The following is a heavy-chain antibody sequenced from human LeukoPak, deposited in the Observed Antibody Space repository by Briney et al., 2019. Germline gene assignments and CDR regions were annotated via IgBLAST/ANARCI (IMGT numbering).Heavy chain of an antibody. J-gene: IGHJ6*02. CDR1: GFTFSSYA. CDR3: ARDERRVMDV. V-gene: IGHV3-30-3*01. CDR2: ISYDGSNK. Sequence: PGGSLRLSCEASGFTFSSYAMHWVRQAPGKGLEWVAVISYDGSNKYYADSVKGRFTISRDNSKNTLYLQMNSLRAEDTAVYYCARDERRVMDVWGQGTTVTVSS.